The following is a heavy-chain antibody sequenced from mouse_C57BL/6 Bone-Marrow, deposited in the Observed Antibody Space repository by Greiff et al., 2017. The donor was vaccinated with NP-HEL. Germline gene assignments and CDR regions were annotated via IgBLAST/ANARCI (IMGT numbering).Heavy chain of an antibody. D-gene: IGHD2-4*01. CDR3: TRWGYYDEADY. Sequence: QVQLKESGAELVRPGASVTLSCKASGYTFTDYEMHWVKQTPVHGLEWIGAIDPETGGTAYNQKFKGKAILTADKSSSTAYMELRSLTSEDSAVYYCTRWGYYDEADYWGQGTTLTVSS. CDR1: GYTFTDYE. V-gene: IGHV1-15*01. CDR2: IDPETGGT. J-gene: IGHJ2*01.